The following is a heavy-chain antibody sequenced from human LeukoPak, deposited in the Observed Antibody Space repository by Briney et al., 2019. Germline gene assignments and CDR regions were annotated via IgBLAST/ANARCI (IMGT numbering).Heavy chain of an antibody. CDR1: GFNFNYFA. CDR2: IGDSGSGG. J-gene: IGHJ4*02. CDR3: SRIKYGGNSGYHFDY. D-gene: IGHD4-23*01. V-gene: IGHV3-23*01. Sequence: GSLRLSCSASGFNFNYFAMSWIRQAPGKRLEWVSTIGDSGSGGSYANSVRGRFTISRDNSKNIVYLQMHSLRVDDSAVYYCSRIKYGGNSGYHFDYWGQGTLVTVSS.